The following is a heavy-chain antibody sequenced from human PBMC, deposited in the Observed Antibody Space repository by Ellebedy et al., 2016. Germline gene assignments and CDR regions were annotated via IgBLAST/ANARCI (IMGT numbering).Heavy chain of an antibody. CDR2: IWYDGSNK. J-gene: IGHJ4*02. V-gene: IGHV3-33*08. Sequence: GGSLRLSCAASGFTFTNYGMHWVRQAPGKGLEWVAVIWYDGSNKYYADSVKGRFTISRDNSKNTLYLQMNSLRAEDTAVYYCAIGRDYDFWSGYYRADYWGQGTLVTVSS. D-gene: IGHD3-3*01. CDR3: AIGRDYDFWSGYYRADY. CDR1: GFTFTNYG.